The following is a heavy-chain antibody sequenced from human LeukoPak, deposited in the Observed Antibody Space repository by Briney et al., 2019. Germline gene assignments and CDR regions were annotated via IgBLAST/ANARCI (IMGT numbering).Heavy chain of an antibody. D-gene: IGHD3-22*01. Sequence: PSETLSLTCAVYGGSFSGYYWSWIRQPPGKGLEWIGEINHSGSTNYNPSLESRVAISVDTSKNQFSLKLSSVTAADTAVYYCAREGYYDSSGYYYNWFDPWGQGTLVTVSS. CDR3: AREGYYDSSGYYYNWFDP. CDR1: GGSFSGYY. CDR2: INHSGST. V-gene: IGHV4-34*01. J-gene: IGHJ5*02.